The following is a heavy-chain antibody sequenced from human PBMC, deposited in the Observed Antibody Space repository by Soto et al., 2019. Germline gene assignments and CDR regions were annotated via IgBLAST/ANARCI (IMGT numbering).Heavy chain of an antibody. D-gene: IGHD4-17*01. CDR2: ISSSGSTI. CDR3: ARLTTVTPPYYFSMDV. V-gene: IGHV3-48*03. Sequence: PGGSLRLSCAASGFNFSSYEMNWVRQAPGRGLEWVSYISSSGSTIYYADSVKGRFTISRDNAKNSLYPQMHSLRAEDTAVSYCARLTTVTPPYYFSMDVCGQGTTVTFS. CDR1: GFNFSSYE. J-gene: IGHJ6*02.